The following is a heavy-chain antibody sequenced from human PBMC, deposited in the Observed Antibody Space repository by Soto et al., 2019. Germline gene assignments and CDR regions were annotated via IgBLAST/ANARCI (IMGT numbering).Heavy chain of an antibody. CDR1: VYTFTSYY. D-gene: IGHD3-10*01. CDR3: ARGLYGKSPYYGMDV. Sequence: ASVKVSCKASVYTFTSYYIHWVRQAPGQGLEWMGIINPSGGSTNYAQKFQGRVTMTRDTSTSTVYMELSSLRSEDTAVYYCARGLYGKSPYYGMDVWGQGTTVTVSS. CDR2: INPSGGST. V-gene: IGHV1-46*01. J-gene: IGHJ6*02.